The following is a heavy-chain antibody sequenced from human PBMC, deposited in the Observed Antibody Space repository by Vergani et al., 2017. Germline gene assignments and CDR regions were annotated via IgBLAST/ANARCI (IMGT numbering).Heavy chain of an antibody. V-gene: IGHV3-33*01. CDR3: ARDLYSGSYIDY. D-gene: IGHD1-26*01. Sequence: QVQLVESGGGVVQPGRSLRLSCAASGFTFSSYGMHWVRQAPGKGLEWVAVIWYDGSNKYYADSVKGRFTISRDNSKNTLYLQMNSLRAEDTAVYYCARDLYSGSYIDYGGQGTLVTVSS. CDR2: IWYDGSNK. J-gene: IGHJ4*02. CDR1: GFTFSSYG.